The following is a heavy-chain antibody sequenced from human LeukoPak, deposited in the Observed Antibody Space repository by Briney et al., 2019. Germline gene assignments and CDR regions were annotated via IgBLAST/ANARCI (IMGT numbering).Heavy chain of an antibody. CDR3: ARALRSFFVNRFDP. CDR1: GGSISSGDYY. D-gene: IGHD3-9*01. J-gene: IGHJ5*02. V-gene: IGHV4-30-4*01. CDR2: ISYSGST. Sequence: SETLSLTCTVSGGSISSGDYYWSWIRQPPGKGREWIGYISYSGSTYYNPSLKSRVTISVDTSKNQFSLKLSSVTAADTAVYYCARALRSFFVNRFDPWGKGTLVTVCS.